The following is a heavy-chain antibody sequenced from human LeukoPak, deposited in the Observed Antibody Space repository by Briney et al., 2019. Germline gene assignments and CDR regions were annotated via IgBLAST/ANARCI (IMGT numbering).Heavy chain of an antibody. V-gene: IGHV3-49*03. Sequence: GGSLRLSCTASGFTFGDYAMSWFRQAPGKGLEWVSFIRSKAYGGTTEYAASVKGRFTISRDDSKSIAYLQMNSLKTEDTAVYYCTRKAPYSSGWPFDYWGQGTLVTVSS. CDR1: GFTFGDYA. J-gene: IGHJ4*02. CDR3: TRKAPYSSGWPFDY. D-gene: IGHD6-19*01. CDR2: IRSKAYGGTT.